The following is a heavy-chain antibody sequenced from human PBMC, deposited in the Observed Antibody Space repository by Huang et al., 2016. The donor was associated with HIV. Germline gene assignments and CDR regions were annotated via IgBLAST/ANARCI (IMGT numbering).Heavy chain of an antibody. D-gene: IGHD6-13*01. J-gene: IGHJ4*02. CDR3: ASQHIGAAATWF. V-gene: IGHV4-39*01. CDR2: VYQSVST. Sequence: QLQLQESGPGQVKPSETLSLTCTVSGYFISSTNYYWGWIRQSPGKGLEWVGSVYQSVSTNYNPSLKSRFTLSVDTSRNQFSLRLNSVTAADTAVYYCASQHIGAAATWFWGRGTQVAVSS. CDR1: GYFISSTNYY.